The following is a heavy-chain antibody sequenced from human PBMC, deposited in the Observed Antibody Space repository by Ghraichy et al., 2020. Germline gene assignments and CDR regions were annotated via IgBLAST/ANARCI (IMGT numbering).Heavy chain of an antibody. V-gene: IGHV3-23*01. CDR2: ISGGAVNT. D-gene: IGHD2-8*02. CDR3: AKALGNYWYPHYDS. J-gene: IGHJ5*01. CDR1: GFAFSSYV. Sequence: GGSLRLSCAASGFAFSSYVMSWVRQAPGKGLEWVSAISGGAVNTYYADSVKGRFTISRDNSKNTLYLQMNSLRAEDTALYYCAKALGNYWYPHYDSWGQGTLVTVSS.